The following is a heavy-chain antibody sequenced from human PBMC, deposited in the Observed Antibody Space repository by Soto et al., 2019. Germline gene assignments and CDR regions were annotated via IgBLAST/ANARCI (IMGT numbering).Heavy chain of an antibody. Sequence: CTVSGGSISSYYWSWIRQPPGKGLEWIGYIYYSGSTNYNPSLKSRVTISVDTSKNQFSLKLSSVTAADTAVYYCARVGGTYYYDSSGPFDYWGQGTLVTVSS. CDR1: GGSISSYY. D-gene: IGHD3-22*01. J-gene: IGHJ4*02. CDR2: IYYSGST. V-gene: IGHV4-59*01. CDR3: ARVGGTYYYDSSGPFDY.